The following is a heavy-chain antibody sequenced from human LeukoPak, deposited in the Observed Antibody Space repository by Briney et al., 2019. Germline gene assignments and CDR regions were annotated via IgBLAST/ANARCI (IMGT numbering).Heavy chain of an antibody. J-gene: IGHJ4*02. Sequence: SETLSLTCTVSSGSITNYYWGWLRQPPGKGLEWIGYIYYTETSYNPSLKSRVTISADTSKNQFSLKLYSVTAADTAVYYCATRKLGNDYWGQGTLVTVSS. CDR3: ATRKLGNDY. CDR1: SGSITNYY. D-gene: IGHD7-27*01. CDR2: IYYTET. V-gene: IGHV4-59*01.